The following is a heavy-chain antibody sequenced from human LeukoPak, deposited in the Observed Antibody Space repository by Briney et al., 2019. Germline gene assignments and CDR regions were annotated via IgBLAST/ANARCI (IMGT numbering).Heavy chain of an antibody. J-gene: IGHJ4*02. V-gene: IGHV3-30*04. Sequence: GGSLRLSCAASGFTFSSYAMHWVRQAPGKGLEWVTVISSDGRSKYYADSVKGRFTISRDNSKSTLYLQMNSLRAEDTAVYYCARDSDIGAADYYFDYWGQGTLVTVSS. D-gene: IGHD6-13*01. CDR1: GFTFSSYA. CDR2: ISSDGRSK. CDR3: ARDSDIGAADYYFDY.